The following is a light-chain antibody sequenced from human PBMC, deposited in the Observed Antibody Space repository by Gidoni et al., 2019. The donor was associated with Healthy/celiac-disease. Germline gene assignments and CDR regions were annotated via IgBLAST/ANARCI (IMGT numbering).Light chain of an antibody. Sequence: ELVMTQSPATLPVSSGERATLFCRASQRVSSKVAWYQQKPGQAPRLLIYGASTRATGIPARFSSSGSGTEFPLTISSRQSEDFAVYYCQQYNNWPPLTFGGGTKVEIK. CDR3: QQYNNWPPLT. J-gene: IGKJ4*01. V-gene: IGKV3-15*01. CDR1: QRVSSK. CDR2: GAS.